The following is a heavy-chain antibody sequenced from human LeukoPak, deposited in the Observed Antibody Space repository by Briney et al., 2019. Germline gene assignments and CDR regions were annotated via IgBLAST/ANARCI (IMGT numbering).Heavy chain of an antibody. Sequence: GGSLRLSCAASGFTFSSYSMNWVRQATGKGLEWVSSISGSGGSTYYADSVKGRFTISRDNSKNTLYLQMNSLRAEDTALYYCAKGERYYYDSSGYPLDYWGQGTLVTVSS. CDR3: AKGERYYYDSSGYPLDY. CDR1: GFTFSSYS. J-gene: IGHJ4*02. D-gene: IGHD3-22*01. V-gene: IGHV3-23*01. CDR2: ISGSGGST.